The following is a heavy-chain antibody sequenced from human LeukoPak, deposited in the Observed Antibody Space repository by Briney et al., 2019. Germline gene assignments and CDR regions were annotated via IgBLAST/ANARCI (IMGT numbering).Heavy chain of an antibody. D-gene: IGHD3-22*01. CDR1: GGTFSSYG. Sequence: SVKVSCKASGGTFSSYGISWVRQAPGQGLEWMGGIIPIFGTANYAQKFQGRVTITTDESTSTAYMELSSLRSEDTAVYYCARAPYYYDSSGYSQGGYYYYYMDVWGKGTTVTVSS. J-gene: IGHJ6*03. CDR3: ARAPYYYDSSGYSQGGYYYYYMDV. V-gene: IGHV1-69*05. CDR2: IIPIFGTA.